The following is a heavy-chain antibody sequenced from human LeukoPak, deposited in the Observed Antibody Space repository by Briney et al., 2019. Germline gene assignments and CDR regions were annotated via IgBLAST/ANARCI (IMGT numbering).Heavy chain of an antibody. Sequence: ASVKVSCKDSGYTFTGYYMHWVRQAPGQGLEWMGWINPNSGGTNYAQKFQGRVTMTRDTSISTAYMELSRLRSDDTAVYYCARGQYYYDSSGYYSQRSELFDYWGQGTLVTVSS. V-gene: IGHV1-2*02. J-gene: IGHJ4*02. CDR2: INPNSGGT. CDR1: GYTFTGYY. CDR3: ARGQYYYDSSGYYSQRSELFDY. D-gene: IGHD3-22*01.